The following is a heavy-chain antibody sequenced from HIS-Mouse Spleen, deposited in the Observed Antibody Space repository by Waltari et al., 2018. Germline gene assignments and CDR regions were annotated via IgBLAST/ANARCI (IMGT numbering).Heavy chain of an antibody. Sequence: QLPLQESGPGLVKPSETLSLTGTVSGGSISSSSYYWGWIRQPPGKGLEWIGSIYYSGSTYYNPSLKSRVTISVDTSKNQFSLKLSSVTAADTAVYYCAREIPYSSSWYDWYFDLWGRGTLVTVSS. J-gene: IGHJ2*01. CDR1: GGSISSSSYY. CDR2: IYYSGST. V-gene: IGHV4-39*07. D-gene: IGHD6-13*01. CDR3: AREIPYSSSWYDWYFDL.